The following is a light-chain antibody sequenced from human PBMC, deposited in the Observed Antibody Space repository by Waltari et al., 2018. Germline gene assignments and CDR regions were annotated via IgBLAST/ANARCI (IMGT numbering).Light chain of an antibody. V-gene: IGLV3-19*01. J-gene: IGLJ2*01. CDR2: GQD. Sequence: SSELTQDPAVSVALGQTVRITCQGDSLRRYYASWYQQRPGQAPILVLYGQDNRPSGIPDRFSGSTSGNTASLTITGAQAEDEADDYCLSRDTSSTRLVGGGTRLTV. CDR1: SLRRYY. CDR3: LSRDTSSTRL.